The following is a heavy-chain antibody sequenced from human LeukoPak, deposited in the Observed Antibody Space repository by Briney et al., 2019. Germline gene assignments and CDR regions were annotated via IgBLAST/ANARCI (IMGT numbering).Heavy chain of an antibody. CDR2: ISSSSSTM. CDR3: ARDRGGLNAFDI. Sequence: LPGGSLRLSCAASGFTFSSYNMNWVRQAPGKGLEWVSYISSSSSTMFCADSLKGRFTISRDNAKNSLYLQMHSLRAEDTAVYYCARDRGGLNAFDIWGQGTMVTVSS. D-gene: IGHD3-10*01. J-gene: IGHJ3*02. CDR1: GFTFSSYN. V-gene: IGHV3-48*01.